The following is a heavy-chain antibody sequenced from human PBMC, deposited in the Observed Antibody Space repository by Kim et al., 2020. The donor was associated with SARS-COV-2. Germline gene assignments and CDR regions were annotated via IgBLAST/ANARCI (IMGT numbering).Heavy chain of an antibody. CDR1: GFTFSSYA. CDR2: ISYDGSNK. D-gene: IGHD6-13*01. J-gene: IGHJ6*02. CDR3: ARETIAAAYYYYGMDV. V-gene: IGHV3-30*04. Sequence: GGSLRLSCAASGFTFSSYAMHWVRQAPGKGLEWVAVISYDGSNKYYVDSVKGRFTISRDNSKNTLYLQMNSLRAEDTAVYYCARETIAAAYYYYGMDVWGQGTTVTVSS.